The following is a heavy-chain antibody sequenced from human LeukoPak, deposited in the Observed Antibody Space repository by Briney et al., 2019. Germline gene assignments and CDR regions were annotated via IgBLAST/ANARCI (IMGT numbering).Heavy chain of an antibody. CDR3: AREMWAGSSWYDAFDI. CDR1: GFTFSSYA. CDR2: ISYDGSNK. Sequence: GGSLRLSCAASGFTFSSYAMHWVRQAPGKGLEWVAVISYDGSNKYYADSVKGRFAISRDNSKNTLYLQMNSLRAEDTAVYYCAREMWAGSSWYDAFDIWGQGTMVTVSS. D-gene: IGHD6-13*01. V-gene: IGHV3-30*09. J-gene: IGHJ3*02.